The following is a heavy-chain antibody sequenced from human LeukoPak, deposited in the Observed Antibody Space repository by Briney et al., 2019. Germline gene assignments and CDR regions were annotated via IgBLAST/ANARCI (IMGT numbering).Heavy chain of an antibody. D-gene: IGHD4-17*01. CDR2: INYRGQP. CDR3: ARDFGDRRTDY. Sequence: SQSLSLTSTLSGGSITSRTYYCASVSHPPGKGLGWGGSINYRGQPTNHPSLKRRVTVSIDTSSNQLSLTLRSLPAAEPSVYDCARDFGDRRTDYWGQGTLVTVSS. CDR1: GGSITSRTYY. V-gene: IGHV4-39*07. J-gene: IGHJ4*02.